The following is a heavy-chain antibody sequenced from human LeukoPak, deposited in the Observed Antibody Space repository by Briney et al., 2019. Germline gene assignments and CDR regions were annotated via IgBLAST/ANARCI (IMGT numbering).Heavy chain of an antibody. CDR1: GGSFSGYY. D-gene: IGHD1-14*01. V-gene: IGHV4-34*01. Sequence: SETLSLTCAVYGGSFSGYYWSWIRQPPGKGLEWIGEINHSGSTNYNPSLKSRVTISVDTSKNQFSLKLSSVTAADTAVCYCARARDPRSYYYYMDVWGKGTTVTVSS. CDR3: ARARDPRSYYYYMDV. J-gene: IGHJ6*03. CDR2: INHSGST.